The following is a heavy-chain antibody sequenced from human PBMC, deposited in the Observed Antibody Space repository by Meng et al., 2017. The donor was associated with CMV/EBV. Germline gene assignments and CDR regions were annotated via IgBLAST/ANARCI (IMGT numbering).Heavy chain of an antibody. D-gene: IGHD3-10*01. CDR3: VRPSFGGAFDI. J-gene: IGHJ3*02. V-gene: IGHV3-9*01. CDR2: ISWNSGSI. Sequence: SLKISCAASGFTFSSYAMHWVRQGPGKGLEWVSGISWNSGSIVYADSVKGRFTISRDNAKNSLYLQMSSLRAEDTAVYYCVRPSFGGAFDIWGQGALVTVSS. CDR1: GFTFSSYA.